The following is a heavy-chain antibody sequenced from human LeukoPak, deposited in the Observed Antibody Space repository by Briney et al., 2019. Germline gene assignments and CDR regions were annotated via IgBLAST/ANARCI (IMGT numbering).Heavy chain of an antibody. D-gene: IGHD1-26*01. J-gene: IGHJ4*02. CDR2: IIPILGIA. CDR3: ARGGSYSRTFDY. Sequence: SVKVSCKASGGTFSSYAISWVRQAPGQGREWMGRIIPILGIANYAQKFQGRVTITADRSTSTAYMELSSLRSEDTAVYYCARGGSYSRTFDYWGQGTLVTVSS. CDR1: GGTFSSYA. V-gene: IGHV1-69*04.